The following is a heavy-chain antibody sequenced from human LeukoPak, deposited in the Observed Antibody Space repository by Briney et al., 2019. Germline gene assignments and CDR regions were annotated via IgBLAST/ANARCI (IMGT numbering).Heavy chain of an antibody. Sequence: SETLSLTCTVSGGSISSSSYYWGCIRQPPGKGLEWIGSIYYSGSTYYNPSLKSRVTISVDTSKNQFSLKLSSVTAADTAVYYCATLPARLDYFDYWGQGTLVTVSS. V-gene: IGHV4-39*01. D-gene: IGHD6-19*01. CDR1: GGSISSSSYY. CDR2: IYYSGST. CDR3: ATLPARLDYFDY. J-gene: IGHJ4*02.